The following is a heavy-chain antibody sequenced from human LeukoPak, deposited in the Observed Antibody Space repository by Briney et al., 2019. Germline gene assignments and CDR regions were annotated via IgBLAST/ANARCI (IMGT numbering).Heavy chain of an antibody. Sequence: ASVKVSCKASGYTFTGYYMHWVRQAPGQGLEWMGWINPNSGGTNYAKKSQGWVTMTRDTSISTAYMELSRLRSDDTAVYYCARESSSVAGPRGFDYWGQGTLVTVSS. CDR2: INPNSGGT. CDR1: GYTFTGYY. CDR3: ARESSSVAGPRGFDY. J-gene: IGHJ4*02. V-gene: IGHV1-2*04. D-gene: IGHD6-19*01.